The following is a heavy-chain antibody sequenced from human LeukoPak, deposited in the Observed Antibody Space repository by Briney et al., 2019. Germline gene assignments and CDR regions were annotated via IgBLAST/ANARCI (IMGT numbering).Heavy chain of an antibody. D-gene: IGHD3-16*01. V-gene: IGHV1-69*13. CDR1: GGTFSSYA. CDR2: IIPIFGTA. J-gene: IGHJ3*02. Sequence: SVKVPCKASGGTFSSYAISWVRQAPGQGLEWMGGIIPIFGTANYAQKFQGRVTITADESTSTAYMELSSLRSEDTAVYYCAREEGWGTREGAFDIWGQGTMVTVSS. CDR3: AREEGWGTREGAFDI.